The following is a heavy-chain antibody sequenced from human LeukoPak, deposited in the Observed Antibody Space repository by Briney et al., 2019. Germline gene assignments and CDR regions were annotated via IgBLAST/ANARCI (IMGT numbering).Heavy chain of an antibody. CDR2: MNPNSGNT. Sequence: ASVKVSCKASGYTFTSYDINWVRQATGQGLEWMGWMNPNSGNTGYAQNFQGRVTMTRNTSISTAYMELSSLRSEDTAVYYCARVGSLYSSGWYAGFDPWGQGTLVTVSS. CDR3: ARVGSLYSSGWYAGFDP. V-gene: IGHV1-8*01. D-gene: IGHD6-19*01. J-gene: IGHJ5*02. CDR1: GYTFTSYD.